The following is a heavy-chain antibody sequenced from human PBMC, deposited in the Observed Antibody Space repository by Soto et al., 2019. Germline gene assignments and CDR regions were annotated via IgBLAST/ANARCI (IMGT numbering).Heavy chain of an antibody. CDR3: ARKTDAIPSGGDV. J-gene: IGHJ6*04. CDR2: IYSGGDT. CDR1: GFAVRHNY. Sequence: EVQLVESGGGLVQPGGSLRLSCTASGFAVRHNYMTWVRQAPGKGLEWVSLIYSGGDTAYADSVKGRFTISRHTSQNPLYLQMNSLRAEDTAVYYFARKTDAIPSGGDVWGKGTAVSVSS. V-gene: IGHV3-53*04. D-gene: IGHD2-21*01.